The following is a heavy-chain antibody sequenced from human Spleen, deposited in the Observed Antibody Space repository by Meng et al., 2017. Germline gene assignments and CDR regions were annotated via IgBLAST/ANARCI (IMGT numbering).Heavy chain of an antibody. CDR3: ARDEDISAAGKLFDDY. CDR1: GGTFSSYA. CDR2: IIPIFGTA. Sequence: SVKVSCKASGGTFSSYAISWVRQAPGQGLEWMGGIIPIFGTANYAQKFQGRVTITADESTSTAYMELSSLRSEDTAVYYCARDEDISAAGKLFDDYWGQASLATFSS. V-gene: IGHV1-69*13. D-gene: IGHD6-13*01. J-gene: IGHJ4*02.